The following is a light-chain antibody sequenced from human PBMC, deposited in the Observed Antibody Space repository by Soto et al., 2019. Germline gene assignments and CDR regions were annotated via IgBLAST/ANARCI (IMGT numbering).Light chain of an antibody. Sequence: EIVLTQSPDTLSLSPGEGASLSCRASQSAHTFLAWYQQKPGQAPRLLIYGASTRATGVPARFSGSGSGTDFTLTISRLEPEDFAVYYCQQYGGSPRTFGQGTKVDIK. CDR3: QQYGGSPRT. CDR1: QSAHTF. J-gene: IGKJ1*01. V-gene: IGKV3-20*01. CDR2: GAS.